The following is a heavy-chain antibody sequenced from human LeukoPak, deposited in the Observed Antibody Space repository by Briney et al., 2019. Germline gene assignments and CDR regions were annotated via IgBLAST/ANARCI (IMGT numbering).Heavy chain of an antibody. CDR3: ARGRNIVVVPAAIGGAWFDP. CDR1: GGSISSSSYY. CDR2: IYYSGST. D-gene: IGHD2-2*01. Sequence: PSETLSLTCTVSGGSISSSSYYWGWIRQPPGKGLEWIGSIYYSGSTYYNPSLKSRVTISVDTSKNQFSLKLSSVTAADTAVYYCARGRNIVVVPAAIGGAWFDPWGQGTLVTVSS. V-gene: IGHV4-39*01. J-gene: IGHJ5*02.